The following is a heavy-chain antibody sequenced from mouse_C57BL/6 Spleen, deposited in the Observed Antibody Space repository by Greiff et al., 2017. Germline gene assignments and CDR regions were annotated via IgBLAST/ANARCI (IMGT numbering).Heavy chain of an antibody. V-gene: IGHV14-2*01. CDR1: GFNIKDYY. J-gene: IGHJ4*01. CDR2: IDPEDGET. D-gene: IGHD1-1*01. CDR3: ARWGYYGSSSRYYAMDY. Sequence: EVKLLESGAELVKPGASVKLSCTASGFNIKDYYMHWVKQRTEQGLEWIGRIDPEDGETKYAPKFQGKATITADTSSNTAYLQLSSLTSEDTAVYYCARWGYYGSSSRYYAMDYWGQGTSVTVSS.